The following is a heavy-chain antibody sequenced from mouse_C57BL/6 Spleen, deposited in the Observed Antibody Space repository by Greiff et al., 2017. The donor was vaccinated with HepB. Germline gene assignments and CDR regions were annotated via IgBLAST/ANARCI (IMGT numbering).Heavy chain of an antibody. CDR2: ISNLAYSI. D-gene: IGHD2-3*01. CDR1: GFTFSDYG. J-gene: IGHJ4*01. Sequence: EVMLVESGGGLVQPGGSLKLSCAASGFTFSDYGMAWVRQAPRKGPEWVAFISNLAYSIYYADTVTGRFTISRENAKNTLYLEMSSLRSEDTAMYYCARQGASYDGYLYAMDYWGQGTSVTVSS. CDR3: ARQGASYDGYLYAMDY. V-gene: IGHV5-15*01.